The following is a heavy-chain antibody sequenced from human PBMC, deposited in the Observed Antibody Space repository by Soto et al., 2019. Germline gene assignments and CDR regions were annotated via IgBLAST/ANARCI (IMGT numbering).Heavy chain of an antibody. CDR3: ARDNLATVTTYNWFAP. CDR2: ISSSGSTI. J-gene: IGHJ5*02. CDR1: GFTFSDYY. V-gene: IGHV3-11*01. Sequence: LRLSCAASGFTFSDYYMSWIRQAPGKGLEWVSYISSSGSTIYYADSVKGRFTISRDNAKNSLYLQMNSLRAEDTAVYYCARDNLATVTTYNWFAPWGQGTLVTVSS. D-gene: IGHD4-17*01.